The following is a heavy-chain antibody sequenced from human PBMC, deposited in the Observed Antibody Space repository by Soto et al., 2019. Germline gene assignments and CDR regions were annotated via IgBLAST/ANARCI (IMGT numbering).Heavy chain of an antibody. J-gene: IGHJ4*02. CDR2: ISGSGGST. D-gene: IGHD3-22*01. CDR3: ARDYYKYYDSSGYYRSPAY. CDR1: GFTFSSYA. Sequence: GGSLRLSCAASGFTFSSYAMNWVRQAPGKGLEWVSVISGSGGSTYYADSVKGRFTISRDNSRNTLFLQMNSLRAEDTAVYYCARDYYKYYDSSGYYRSPAYWGQGTLVTVSS. V-gene: IGHV3-23*01.